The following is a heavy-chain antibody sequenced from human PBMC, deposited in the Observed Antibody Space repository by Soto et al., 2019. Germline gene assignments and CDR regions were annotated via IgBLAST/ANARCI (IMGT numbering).Heavy chain of an antibody. CDR3: ARMLRGSNTECYHYIDV. Sequence: QVQLVQSGGEVKKPGASVKVSCKASGYTFNSHGISWVRQAPGQGPEWMGWISVHNGDTNYAQKLQGRVTVTTDTSTRTAYMELRSLRSEDTAVYYCARMLRGSNTECYHYIDVWGKGTTVTVSS. D-gene: IGHD3-10*01. CDR1: GYTFNSHG. J-gene: IGHJ6*03. CDR2: ISVHNGDT. V-gene: IGHV1-18*01.